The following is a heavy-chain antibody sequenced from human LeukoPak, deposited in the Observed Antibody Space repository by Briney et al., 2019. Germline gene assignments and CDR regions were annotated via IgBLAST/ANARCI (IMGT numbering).Heavy chain of an antibody. CDR1: GGSISSDAYS. J-gene: IGHJ6*02. CDR2: IFHSGST. V-gene: IGHV4-30-2*01. CDR3: ASRRGPSIVGSGRQTYYYYYGMDV. Sequence: SETPSLTCAVSGGSISSDAYSWNWIRQPPGKGLEWIGYIFHSGSTYYNPSLKSRVTMSVDRSKNQFSLRLSSVTAADTAVYYCASRRGPSIVGSGRQTYYYYYGMDVWGQGTTVTVSS. D-gene: IGHD3-10*01.